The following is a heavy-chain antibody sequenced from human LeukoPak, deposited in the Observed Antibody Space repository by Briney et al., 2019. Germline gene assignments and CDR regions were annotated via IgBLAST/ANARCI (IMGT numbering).Heavy chain of an antibody. CDR2: INPNSGGT. V-gene: IGHV1-2*02. D-gene: IGHD3-9*01. Sequence: GASVKVSCKASGYTFTGYYMHWVRQAPGQGLEWMGWINPNSGGTNYAQKSQGRVTMTRDTSISTAYMELSRLRSDDTAVYYCAVYYDILTGYPPLRTFDYWGQGTLVTVSS. CDR1: GYTFTGYY. J-gene: IGHJ4*02. CDR3: AVYYDILTGYPPLRTFDY.